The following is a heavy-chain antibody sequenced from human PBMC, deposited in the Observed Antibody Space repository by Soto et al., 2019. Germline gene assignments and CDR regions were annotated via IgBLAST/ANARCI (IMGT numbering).Heavy chain of an antibody. CDR1: GYTFTSYA. Sequence: GASVKVSCKASGYTFTSYAMHWVRQAPGQRLEWMGWINAGNGNTKYSQKFQGRVTITRDTSASTAYMELSSLRSEDTAVYYCAREHMVRGVIMFDYWGQGTLVTVSS. J-gene: IGHJ4*02. V-gene: IGHV1-3*01. D-gene: IGHD3-10*01. CDR3: AREHMVRGVIMFDY. CDR2: INAGNGNT.